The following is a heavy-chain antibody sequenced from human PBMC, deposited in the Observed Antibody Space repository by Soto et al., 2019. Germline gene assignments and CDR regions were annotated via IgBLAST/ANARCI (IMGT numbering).Heavy chain of an antibody. CDR1: GFTFTSSA. CDR2: IVVGSGNT. Sequence: GASVKVSCKASGFTFTSSAVQWVRQARGQRLEWIGWIVVGSGNTNYAQKFQERVTITRDMSTSTAYMELSSLRSEDTAVYYCAVNFPRGWNYYYGMDVWGQGTTVTVSS. J-gene: IGHJ6*02. V-gene: IGHV1-58*01. CDR3: AVNFPRGWNYYYGMDV. D-gene: IGHD6-19*01.